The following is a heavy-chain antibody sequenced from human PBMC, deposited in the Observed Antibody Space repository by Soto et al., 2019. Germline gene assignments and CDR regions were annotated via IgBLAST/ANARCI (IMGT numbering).Heavy chain of an antibody. CDR3: AYHLHIVVRFSPLFSFYGLDV. V-gene: IGHV3-23*01. CDR2: IGAGAGGN. J-gene: IGHJ6*02. Sequence: PGGSLRLSCVASGFTFRSYAFSWVRQVPGKGLEWVAGIGAGAGGNYYADSVKGRFTISRDDPKNTLYMQMISPRAEDTAVYYCAYHLHIVVRFSPLFSFYGLDVWGQGTTVTVSS. CDR1: GFTFRSYA. D-gene: IGHD2-2*01.